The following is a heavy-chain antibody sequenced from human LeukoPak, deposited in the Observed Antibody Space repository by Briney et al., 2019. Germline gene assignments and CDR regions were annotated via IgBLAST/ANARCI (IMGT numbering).Heavy chain of an antibody. Sequence: GASVKVSCKASGYTFTGYYMHWVRQAPGQGLEWMGWINPNSGGTNYAQKFQGRVTMTRDTSISTAYMELSRLRSDDTAVYYCARVFRPLFGELYGMDVWGQGTTVTVPS. CDR3: ARVFRPLFGELYGMDV. D-gene: IGHD3-10*02. CDR2: INPNSGGT. V-gene: IGHV1-2*02. J-gene: IGHJ6*02. CDR1: GYTFTGYY.